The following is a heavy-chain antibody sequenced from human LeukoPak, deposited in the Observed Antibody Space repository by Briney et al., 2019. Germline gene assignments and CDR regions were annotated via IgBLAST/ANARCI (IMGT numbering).Heavy chain of an antibody. CDR3: ARGPAASFVHYYYYGMDV. V-gene: IGHV1-69*13. J-gene: IGHJ6*04. D-gene: IGHD2-2*01. Sequence: GASVKVSCKASGGTFSSYAISWVRQAPGQGLEWMGGIIPISGTANYAQKFQGRVTITADESTSTAYMELSSLRSEDTAVYYCARGPAASFVHYYYYGMDVWGKGTTVTVSS. CDR2: IIPISGTA. CDR1: GGTFSSYA.